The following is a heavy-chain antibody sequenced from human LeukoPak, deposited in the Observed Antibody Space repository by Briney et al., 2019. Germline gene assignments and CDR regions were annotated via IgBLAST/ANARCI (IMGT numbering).Heavy chain of an antibody. CDR3: ARATPDIVVVVAATYYFDY. V-gene: IGHV1-2*04. Sequence: ASVTVSCTASGYTFTGYYMHWVRQAPGQGLEWMGWINPNSGGTNYAQKFQGWVTMTRDTSISTAYMELSRLRSDDTAVYYCARATPDIVVVVAATYYFDYWGQGTLVTVSS. D-gene: IGHD2-15*01. CDR1: GYTFTGYY. CDR2: INPNSGGT. J-gene: IGHJ4*02.